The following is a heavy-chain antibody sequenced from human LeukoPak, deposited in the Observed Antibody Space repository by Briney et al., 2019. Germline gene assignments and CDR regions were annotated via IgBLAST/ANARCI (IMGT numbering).Heavy chain of an antibody. J-gene: IGHJ3*02. CDR3: ARDSSDAFDI. Sequence: ASVKVSCKASGGTFSSYAISWVRQAPGQGLEWMGGIIPIFGTANYAQKFQGRVTITTDESTSTAYMELGSLRSEDTAVYYCARDSSDAFDIWGQGTMVTVSS. V-gene: IGHV1-69*05. D-gene: IGHD2-2*01. CDR1: GGTFSSYA. CDR2: IIPIFGTA.